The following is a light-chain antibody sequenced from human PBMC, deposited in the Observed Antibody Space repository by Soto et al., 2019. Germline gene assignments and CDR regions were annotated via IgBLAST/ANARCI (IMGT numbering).Light chain of an antibody. V-gene: IGLV2-11*01. CDR1: SSDVGGYNY. J-gene: IGLJ1*01. CDR3: CSYAGTPYV. Sequence: QSALTQPRSVSESPGQSVTISCTGTSSDVGGYNYFSWYQQHPVKAPKLMFYDVSKRPSGVPDCFSGSKSGNTASLTISGLRAEDEADYYCCSYAGTPYVFGTGTKVTVL. CDR2: DVS.